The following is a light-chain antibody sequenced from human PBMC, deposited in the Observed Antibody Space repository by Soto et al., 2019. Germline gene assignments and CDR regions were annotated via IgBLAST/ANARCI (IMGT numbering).Light chain of an antibody. V-gene: IGKV3-15*01. J-gene: IGKJ5*01. CDR1: QSLSGE. CDR2: GAY. CDR3: QQYRTWPLT. Sequence: EIVMTQSPAILSVSPGERATLSCRASQSLSGELAWYQQKPGQAPRLLIYGAYTRATRIPGTFSGSGSGTEFTLTISNLQAEDFAVYYCQQYRTWPLTFGQGTRLQIK.